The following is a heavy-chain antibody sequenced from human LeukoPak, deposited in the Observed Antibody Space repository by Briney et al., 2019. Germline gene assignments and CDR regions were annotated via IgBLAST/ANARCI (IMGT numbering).Heavy chain of an antibody. D-gene: IGHD5-18*01. CDR2: ISYDGSNK. CDR3: AKDIRGYSYGYVNY. CDR1: GFTFSSYG. Sequence: PGGSLRLSCAASGFTFSSYGMHWVRQAPGKGLEWVAVISYDGSNKYFADSVKGRFTISRDSSKNTLYLQMNSLRAEDTAVYYRAKDIRGYSYGYVNYWGQGTLVTVSS. J-gene: IGHJ4*02. V-gene: IGHV3-30*18.